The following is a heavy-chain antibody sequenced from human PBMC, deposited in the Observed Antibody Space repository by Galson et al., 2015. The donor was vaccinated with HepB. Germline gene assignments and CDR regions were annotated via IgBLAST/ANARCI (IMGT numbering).Heavy chain of an antibody. D-gene: IGHD6-13*01. V-gene: IGHV3-23*01. J-gene: IGHJ4*02. Sequence: SLRLSCAAPGFTFSSYAMSWVRQAPGKGLEWVSTISGSGGSTYYADSVKGRFTISRDNSKNTVYLQMNSLRAEDTAVYYCAKYPYSSSYKWFDYWGQGTLVTVSS. CDR3: AKYPYSSSYKWFDY. CDR2: ISGSGGST. CDR1: GFTFSSYA.